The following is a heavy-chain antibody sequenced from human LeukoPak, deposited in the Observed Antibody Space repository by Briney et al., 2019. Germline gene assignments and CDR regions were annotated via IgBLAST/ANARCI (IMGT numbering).Heavy chain of an antibody. CDR3: ARDPASYDFWSGYFIDSYGMDV. CDR1: GYTFTSYY. CDR2: INPSGGST. J-gene: IGHJ6*02. D-gene: IGHD3-3*01. V-gene: IGHV1-46*01. Sequence: ASVKVSCKASGYTFTSYYMHWVRQAPGQGLEWMGIINPSGGSTSYAQKFQGRVTITRDTSASTAYMELSSLRSEDTAVYYCARDPASYDFWSGYFIDSYGMDVWGQGTTVTVS.